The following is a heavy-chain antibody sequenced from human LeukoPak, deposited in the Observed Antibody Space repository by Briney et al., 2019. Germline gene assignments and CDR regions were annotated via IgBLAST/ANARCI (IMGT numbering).Heavy chain of an antibody. V-gene: IGHV4-39*01. CDR2: IYYSGST. J-gene: IGHJ4*02. Sequence: SETLSLTCTVSGGSISSSSYYWGWIRQPPGKGLEWIGSIYYSGSTYYNPSLKSRVTTSVDKSKNQFSLMLSSVTAADTAVYYCASVAAAAWGQGTLVTVSS. D-gene: IGHD6-25*01. CDR1: GGSISSSSYY. CDR3: ASVAAAA.